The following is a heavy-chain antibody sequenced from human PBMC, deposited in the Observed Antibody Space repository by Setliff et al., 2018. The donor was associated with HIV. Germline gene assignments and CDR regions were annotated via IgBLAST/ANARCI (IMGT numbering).Heavy chain of an antibody. CDR3: AKDMEYDTSVYYHWYFDL. CDR2: ISAGGGST. J-gene: IGHJ2*01. Sequence: PGGSLRLSCAVSGFTFSTYAMSWVRQAPGKGLEWVSTISAGGGSTYYADSVKGRFTISRDNSKNTLYLQMNSLRAEDTALYYCAKDMEYDTSVYYHWYFDLWGRGALVT. V-gene: IGHV3-23*01. CDR1: GFTFSTYA. D-gene: IGHD3-22*01.